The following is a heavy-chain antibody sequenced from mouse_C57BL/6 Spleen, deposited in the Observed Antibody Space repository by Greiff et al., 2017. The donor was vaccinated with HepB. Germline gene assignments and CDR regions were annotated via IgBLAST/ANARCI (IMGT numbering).Heavy chain of an antibody. CDR1: GFTFSDYG. D-gene: IGHD1-1*01. Sequence: EVKLVESGGGLVKPGGSLKLSCAASGFTFSDYGMHWVRQAPEKGLEWVAYISSGSSTIYYADTVKGRFTISRDNAKNTLFLQMTSLRSEDTAMYYCARIPLIPTVVPWYFDVWGTGTTVTVSS. CDR3: ARIPLIPTVVPWYFDV. J-gene: IGHJ1*03. CDR2: ISSGSSTI. V-gene: IGHV5-17*01.